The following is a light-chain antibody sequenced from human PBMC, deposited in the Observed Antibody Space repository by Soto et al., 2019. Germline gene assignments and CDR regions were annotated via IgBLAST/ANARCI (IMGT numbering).Light chain of an antibody. V-gene: IGKV3-15*01. CDR1: QSVTSD. J-gene: IGKJ2*01. Sequence: EIVMPQSPATLSVSPGERATLSCRASQSVTSDLAWYQQNPGEAPRLLIYGASTRATGIPARFSGSGSGTEFALTISTLQSEYFAVYFCQQYSNWPYTFGQGTKLEIK. CDR2: GAS. CDR3: QQYSNWPYT.